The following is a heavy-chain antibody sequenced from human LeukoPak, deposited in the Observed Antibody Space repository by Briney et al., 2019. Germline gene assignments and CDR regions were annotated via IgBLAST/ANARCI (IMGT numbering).Heavy chain of an antibody. CDR1: GFTFSSYA. CDR3: GKGSGSGWYGWFAP. Sequence: GGSLRLSCAASGFTFSSYAMTWVRQAPGKGLEWVSSIDASGGSTYYADSVKGRFTISRDNSKNTFFLQMDTLRAADTAVYYCGKGSGSGWYGWFAPWGQGTLVTVSS. CDR2: IDASGGST. V-gene: IGHV3-23*01. J-gene: IGHJ5*02. D-gene: IGHD6-19*01.